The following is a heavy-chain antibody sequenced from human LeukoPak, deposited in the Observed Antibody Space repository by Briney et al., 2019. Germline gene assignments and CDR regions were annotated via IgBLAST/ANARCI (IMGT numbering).Heavy chain of an antibody. J-gene: IGHJ3*02. CDR3: ARDEDWSGYYGAFDI. CDR2: INSDGSST. V-gene: IGHV3-74*01. CDR1: GGSISSSSYY. D-gene: IGHD3-3*01. Sequence: QASETLSLTCTVSGGSISSSSYYWGWVRQAPGKGLVWVSRINSDGSSTSYADSVKGRFTISRDNAKNTLYLQMNSLRAEDTAVYYCARDEDWSGYYGAFDIWGQGTMVTVSS.